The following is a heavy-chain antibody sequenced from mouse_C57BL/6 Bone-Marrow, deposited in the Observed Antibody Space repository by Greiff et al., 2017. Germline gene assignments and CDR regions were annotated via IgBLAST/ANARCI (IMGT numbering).Heavy chain of an antibody. V-gene: IGHV1-55*01. CDR1: GYTFTSYW. D-gene: IGHD3-2*02. CDR2: IYPGSGRT. J-gene: IGHJ2*01. CDR3: AKEDRQRRLYFDY. Sequence: QVQLKQPGAELVKPGASAKMSCKASGYTFTSYWITWVKQRPGQGLEWIGDIYPGSGRTNYNEMFKSTATLTVDTSSSTAYMQLSSLTSDDSAVYYCAKEDRQRRLYFDYWGQGTTLTVSS.